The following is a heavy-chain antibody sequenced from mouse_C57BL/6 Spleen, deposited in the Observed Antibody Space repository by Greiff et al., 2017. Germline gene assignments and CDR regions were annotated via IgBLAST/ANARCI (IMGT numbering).Heavy chain of an antibody. CDR3: ARRIYGSSYGRGWFAY. CDR1: GYTFTSYW. J-gene: IGHJ3*01. CDR2: IYPSDSET. V-gene: IGHV1-61*01. Sequence: QVQLQQPGAELVRPGSSVKLSCKASGYTFTSYWMDWVKQRPGQGLEWIGNIYPSDSETHYNQKFKDKATLTVDKSSSTAYMQLSSLTSEDSAVYYCARRIYGSSYGRGWFAYWGQGTLVTVSA. D-gene: IGHD1-1*01.